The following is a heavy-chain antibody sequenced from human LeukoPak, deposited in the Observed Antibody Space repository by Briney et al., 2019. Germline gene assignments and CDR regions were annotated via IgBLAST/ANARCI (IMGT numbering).Heavy chain of an antibody. V-gene: IGHV3-64*01. CDR2: ISSNGGST. CDR3: AREDRLGTTTGFDY. CDR1: GFTFNSYW. D-gene: IGHD1-7*01. Sequence: GGSLRLSCAASGFTFNSYWMHWVRQAPGKGLEYVSAISSNGGSTYYANSVKGRFTISRDNSKNTLYLQMGSLRAEDMAVYYCAREDRLGTTTGFDYWGQGTLVTVSS. J-gene: IGHJ4*02.